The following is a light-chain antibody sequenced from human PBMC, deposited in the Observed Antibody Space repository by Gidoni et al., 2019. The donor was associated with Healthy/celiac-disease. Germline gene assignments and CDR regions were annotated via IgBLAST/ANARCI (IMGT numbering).Light chain of an antibody. CDR2: DAS. Sequence: DIQMTKSPSSLSASVGDRVTITCQASQDISNYLNWYQQKPGKAPKLLIYDASNLETGVPSRFSGSGSGTDFTFTISSLQPEDIATYYCQQYYNRPCFGGGTKVEIK. J-gene: IGKJ4*01. CDR3: QQYYNRPC. V-gene: IGKV1-33*01. CDR1: QDISNY.